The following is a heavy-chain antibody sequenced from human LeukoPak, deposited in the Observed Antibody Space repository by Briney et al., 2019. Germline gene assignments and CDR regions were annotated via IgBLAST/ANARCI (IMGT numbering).Heavy chain of an antibody. V-gene: IGHV4-34*01. CDR2: INHSGST. J-gene: IGHJ6*03. D-gene: IGHD3-22*01. CDR1: GWSFSGYY. CDR3: ARGRYYYDSSGYYPGYYMDV. Sequence: SETLSLACAVYGWSFSGYYWSWIRQPPGKGLEWIGEINHSGSTNYNPSLKSRVTISVDTSKNQFSLKLSSVTAADTAVYYCARGRYYYDSSGYYPGYYMDVWSKGTTVTVSS.